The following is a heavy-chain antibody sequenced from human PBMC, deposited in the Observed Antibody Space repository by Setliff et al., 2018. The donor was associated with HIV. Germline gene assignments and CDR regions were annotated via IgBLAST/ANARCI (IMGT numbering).Heavy chain of an antibody. CDR3: ARGILVDPTRFDY. CDR2: IYYNGVT. J-gene: IGHJ4*02. CDR1: GGSVTRHY. D-gene: IGHD1-26*01. Sequence: SETLSLTCTASGGSVTRHYWTWIRQPPGKGLEWIGYIYYNGVTTYNPSLKSRVTISADTSKNQFSLKLTSVTAADTAVYYCARGILVDPTRFDYWGQGTQVTVSS. V-gene: IGHV4-59*02.